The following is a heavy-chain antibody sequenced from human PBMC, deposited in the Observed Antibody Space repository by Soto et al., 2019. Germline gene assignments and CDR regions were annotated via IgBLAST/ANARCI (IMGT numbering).Heavy chain of an antibody. Sequence: PGGSLRLSCAASGFTFSSYAMSWVRQAPGKGLEWVSAISGIGGSTYYADSVKGRFTISRDNSKNTLYLQMNSLRAEDTAVYYCAKDPGSYSRPYGFDYWGQGTLVTVSS. V-gene: IGHV3-23*01. CDR3: AKDPGSYSRPYGFDY. D-gene: IGHD3-10*01. CDR1: GFTFSSYA. J-gene: IGHJ4*02. CDR2: ISGIGGST.